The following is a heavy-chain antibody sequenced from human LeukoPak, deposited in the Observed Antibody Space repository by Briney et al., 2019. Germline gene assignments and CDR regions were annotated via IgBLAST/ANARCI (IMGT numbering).Heavy chain of an antibody. Sequence: SQTLSLTCTVSGGSISSGSYYWSWIRQPAGKGLEWIGRIYTSGSTNYSPSLKSRVTISVDTSKNQFSLKLSSVTAADTAVYYCARVVGYCSGGSCEYYGMDVWGQGTTVTVSS. J-gene: IGHJ6*02. CDR2: IYTSGST. CDR1: GGSISSGSYY. D-gene: IGHD2-15*01. CDR3: ARVVGYCSGGSCEYYGMDV. V-gene: IGHV4-61*02.